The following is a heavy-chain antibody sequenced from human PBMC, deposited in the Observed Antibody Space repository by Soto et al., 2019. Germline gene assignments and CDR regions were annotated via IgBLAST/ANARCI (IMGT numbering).Heavy chain of an antibody. CDR1: GGSFSGYY. CDR3: ARDNMGYCTNGVCRNFDY. D-gene: IGHD2-8*01. CDR2: INHSGST. V-gene: IGHV4-34*01. Sequence: SETLSLTCAVYGGSFSGYYWSWIRQPPGKGLEWIGEINHSGSTNYNPSLKSRVTISVDTSKNQFSLKLSSVTAADTAVYYCARDNMGYCTNGVCRNFDYWGQGTLVTVSS. J-gene: IGHJ4*02.